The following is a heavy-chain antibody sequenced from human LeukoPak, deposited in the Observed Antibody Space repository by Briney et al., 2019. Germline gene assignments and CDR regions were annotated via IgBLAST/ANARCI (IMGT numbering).Heavy chain of an antibody. CDR3: AKDRGVVDIVATGY. V-gene: IGHV3-23*01. J-gene: IGHJ4*02. CDR2: ISGSGGST. D-gene: IGHD5-12*01. Sequence: GGSLRLSCAASGFTFSSYAMSWVRQAPGKGLEWVSAISGSGGSTYYADSVKGRFTISRDNSKNTLYLQMNSLRVEDTAVYYCAKDRGVVDIVATGYWGQGTLVTVSS. CDR1: GFTFSSYA.